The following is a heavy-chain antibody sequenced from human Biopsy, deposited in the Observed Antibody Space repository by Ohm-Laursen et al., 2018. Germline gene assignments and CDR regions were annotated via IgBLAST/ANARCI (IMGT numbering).Heavy chain of an antibody. CDR2: NIPILGTG. CDR3: ATKLTGYFHH. J-gene: IGHJ1*01. V-gene: IGHV1-69*06. CDR1: VGTFSNYG. Sequence: EASVKVSCKAPVGTFSNYGVNWVRQAPGQGLEWLGGNIPILGTGNYAQKFQDRVTVAAETSTSTATMELRSLRSDDTAVYYCATKLTGYFHHWGQGTLVIVSS. D-gene: IGHD3-9*01.